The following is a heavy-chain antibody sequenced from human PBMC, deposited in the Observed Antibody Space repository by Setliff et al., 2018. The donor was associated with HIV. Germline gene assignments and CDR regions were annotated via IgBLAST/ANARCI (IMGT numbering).Heavy chain of an antibody. CDR1: GFLFNRYS. CDR3: AKDQVGSQDGFDY. CDR2: ISNSSRYY. D-gene: IGHD1-26*01. Sequence: PGGSLRLSCSASGFLFNRYSLNWVRQVPGRGPEWVASISNSSRYYWVKARYGDSVRGRFTISGDYAKNSVYLQMNSLRAEDTAVYYCAKDQVGSQDGFDYWGQGTLVTVSS. V-gene: IGHV3-21*04. J-gene: IGHJ4*02.